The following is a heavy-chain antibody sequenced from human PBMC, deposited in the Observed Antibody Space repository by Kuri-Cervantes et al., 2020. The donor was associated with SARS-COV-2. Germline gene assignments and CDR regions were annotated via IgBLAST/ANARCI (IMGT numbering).Heavy chain of an antibody. V-gene: IGHV4-4*07. D-gene: IGHD1-14*01. CDR1: GGSIRGYH. Sequence: SDPLSLTYMVSGGSIRGYHWSWIRQPAGKGLEWIGRIYTSGSTNYNPALKSRVTISVDTSKNQFSLKLRSVTAADTAIYYCARNDAFDIWGQGTMVTVS. J-gene: IGHJ3*02. CDR3: ARNDAFDI. CDR2: IYTSGST.